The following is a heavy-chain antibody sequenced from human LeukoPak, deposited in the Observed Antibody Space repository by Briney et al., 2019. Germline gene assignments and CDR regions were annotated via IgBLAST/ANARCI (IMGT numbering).Heavy chain of an antibody. J-gene: IGHJ6*02. CDR2: INTNTGNP. Sequence: ASVKVSCKASGYTFTGYPMNWVRQAPGQGLEWMGWINTNTGNPTYAQGFTGRFVFSLDTSVSTAYLKISSLKAEDTAAYYCARGRSSSWDNYYGMDVWGQGTTVTVSS. CDR1: GYTFTGYP. V-gene: IGHV7-4-1*02. D-gene: IGHD2-2*01. CDR3: ARGRSSSWDNYYGMDV.